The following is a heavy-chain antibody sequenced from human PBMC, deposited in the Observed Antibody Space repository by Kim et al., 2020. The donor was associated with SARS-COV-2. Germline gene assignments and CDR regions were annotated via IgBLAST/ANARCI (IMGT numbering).Heavy chain of an antibody. Sequence: SVKVSCKASGGTFNSYAFTWVRQAPGQGLEWMGGIIPISGTGNYAQKFQGRVTIIADESTNTAYMELRSLRSEDTAVYYCARDWIYDRLDVWGQGTTVTVS. CDR2: IIPISGTG. D-gene: IGHD1-1*01. V-gene: IGHV1-69*13. CDR3: ARDWIYDRLDV. CDR1: GGTFNSYA. J-gene: IGHJ6*02.